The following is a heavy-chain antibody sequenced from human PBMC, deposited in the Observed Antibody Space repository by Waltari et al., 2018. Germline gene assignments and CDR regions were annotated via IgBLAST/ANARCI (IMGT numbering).Heavy chain of an antibody. J-gene: IGHJ3*02. Sequence: QITLKESAPTLVKPTQTLPLTCTFSGFSLSTSGVGVGWIRPPPGKDLGWRALIYWNDDKRYSPSLKSRHTITKDTSKTHMVLTMTTMDPVDTATYYCAHTLATVTTRDAFDIWGQGTMVTVAS. CDR1: GFSLSTSGVG. D-gene: IGHD4-4*01. CDR3: AHTLATVTTRDAFDI. CDR2: IYWNDDK. V-gene: IGHV2-5*01.